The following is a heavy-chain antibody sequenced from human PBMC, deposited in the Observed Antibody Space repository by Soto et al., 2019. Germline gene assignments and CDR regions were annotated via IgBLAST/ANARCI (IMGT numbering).Heavy chain of an antibody. CDR2: ISGTSVYI. CDR1: GFTFSSYA. Sequence: PGGSLRLSCAASGFTFSSYAMNWVRQAPGKGLEWVSHISGTSVYIHYADSVKGRFTISRDNAKNSVYLQMDSLRVEDTAVYYCAREGALKPFSSWGQGALVTVPQ. CDR3: AREGALKPFSS. V-gene: IGHV3-21*01. J-gene: IGHJ5*02.